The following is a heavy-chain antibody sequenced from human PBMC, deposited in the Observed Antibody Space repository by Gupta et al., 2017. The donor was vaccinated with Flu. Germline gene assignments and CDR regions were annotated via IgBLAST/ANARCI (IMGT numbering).Heavy chain of an antibody. CDR3: ARGQVRVRGVIIN. D-gene: IGHD3-10*01. J-gene: IGHJ4*02. V-gene: IGHV4-34*01. CDR2: INHSGST. Sequence: QVQLQQWGAGLLKPSETLSLTCAVYGGSFSGYYWSWIRQPPGKGLEWIGEINHSGSTNYNPSLKSRVTISVDTSKNQFSLKLSSVTAADTAVYYCARGQVRVRGVIINWGQGTLVTVSS. CDR1: GGSFSGYY.